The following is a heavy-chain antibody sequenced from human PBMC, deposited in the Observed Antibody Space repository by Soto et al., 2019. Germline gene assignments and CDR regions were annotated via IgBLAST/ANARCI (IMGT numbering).Heavy chain of an antibody. CDR1: GGSISSYY. Sequence: SETLSLTCTVSGGSISSYYWSWIRQPPGKGLEWIGYIYYSGSTNYNPSLKSRVTISVDTSKNQFSLKLSSVTAADTAVYYCARAAGIRTGAFDVWGQGTMVTVSS. D-gene: IGHD3-10*01. V-gene: IGHV4-59*01. CDR2: IYYSGST. J-gene: IGHJ3*01. CDR3: ARAAGIRTGAFDV.